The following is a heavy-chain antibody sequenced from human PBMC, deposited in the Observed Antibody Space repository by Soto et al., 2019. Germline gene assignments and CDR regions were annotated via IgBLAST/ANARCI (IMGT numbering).Heavy chain of an antibody. CDR3: ARGYCTTTICCPWFDP. CDR2: IYPGDSDI. CDR1: GYSFTSYW. J-gene: IGHJ5*02. V-gene: IGHV5-51*01. D-gene: IGHD2-2*01. Sequence: PGESLKISCTGVGYSFTSYWIGWVRQMPGKGLEWMGIIYPGDSDIRYSLSFQGQVTISADKSITTAYLQWSSLKASDTAMYYCARGYCTTTICCPWFDPWGQGTLVTVSS.